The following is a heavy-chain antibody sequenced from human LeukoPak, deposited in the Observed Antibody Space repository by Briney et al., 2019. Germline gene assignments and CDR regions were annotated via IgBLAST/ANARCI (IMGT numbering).Heavy chain of an antibody. V-gene: IGHV3-30*04. CDR1: EFTFSRNA. J-gene: IGHJ4*02. Sequence: GGSLRLSCAASEFTFSRNAMHWVRQAPGKGLEWVAVISYDGSNKYYADSVKGRCTISRDNSKDTLYLQMNSLRAEDTAVYYCARDRAVGCSGGSCYPIDYWGQGTLVTVSS. CDR2: ISYDGSNK. CDR3: ARDRAVGCSGGSCYPIDY. D-gene: IGHD2-15*01.